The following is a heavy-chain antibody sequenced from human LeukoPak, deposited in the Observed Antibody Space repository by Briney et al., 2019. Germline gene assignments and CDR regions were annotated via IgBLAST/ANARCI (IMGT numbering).Heavy chain of an antibody. Sequence: ASVKGSCETSGYTFSTYEIKWVRQAAGQGLEWMGWMHPNSGDTDYAQKFQGRVTMTRDTSINTVYMELSSLRSEDTAVYYCTRGPRNDPWGQGTLVTVSS. CDR3: TRGPRNDP. D-gene: IGHD1-14*01. CDR1: GYTFSTYE. CDR2: MHPNSGDT. V-gene: IGHV1-8*01. J-gene: IGHJ5*02.